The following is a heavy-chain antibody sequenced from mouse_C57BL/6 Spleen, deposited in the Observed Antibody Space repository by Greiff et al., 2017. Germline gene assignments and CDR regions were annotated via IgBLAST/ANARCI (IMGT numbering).Heavy chain of an antibody. V-gene: IGHV3-6*01. J-gene: IGHJ1*03. CDR3: ARDYYGSSYGYFDV. CDR1: GYSITSGYF. CDR2: KSYDGSN. D-gene: IGHD1-1*01. Sequence: EVKLMESGPGLVKPSQSLSLTCSVTGYSITSGYFWNWIRQSPGNILGWMGYKSYDGSNNYNRSFKNRISITRDTSKNQFFLKLNSVTTEDTATYYCARDYYGSSYGYFDVWGTGTTVTVSS.